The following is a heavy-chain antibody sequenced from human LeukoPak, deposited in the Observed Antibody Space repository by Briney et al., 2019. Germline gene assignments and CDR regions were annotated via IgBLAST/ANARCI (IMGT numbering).Heavy chain of an antibody. CDR2: MNPNSGNT. J-gene: IGHJ4*02. D-gene: IGHD1-26*01. CDR3: ARGLPEGATFDEGFDY. CDR1: GYTFTSYD. Sequence: ASVKVSCKASGYTFTSYDINWVRQATGQGLEWMGWMNPNSGNTGYAQKFQGRVTMTRNTSISTAYTELSSLRSEDTAVYYCARGLPEGATFDEGFDYWGQGTLVTVSS. V-gene: IGHV1-8*01.